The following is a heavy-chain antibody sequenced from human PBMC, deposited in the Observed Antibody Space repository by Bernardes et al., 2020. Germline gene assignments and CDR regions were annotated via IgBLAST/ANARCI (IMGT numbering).Heavy chain of an antibody. J-gene: IGHJ4*02. CDR3: ARHIGITGTFDY. D-gene: IGHD1-20*01. CDR2: IYYSGST. Sequence: SEPLSLTCTVSGDSISSYYWSWIRQPPGKGLEWIGYIYYSGSTNYNPSLKSRVTILVDTSKNQFSLRLSSVTAADTAVYYCARHIGITGTFDYWGQGTLVTVSA. CDR1: GDSISSYY. V-gene: IGHV4-59*01.